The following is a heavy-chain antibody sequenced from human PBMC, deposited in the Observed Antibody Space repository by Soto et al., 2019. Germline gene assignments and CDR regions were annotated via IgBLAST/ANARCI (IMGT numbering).Heavy chain of an antibody. CDR3: AKRIAAAGTRGYYYYYGMDV. J-gene: IGHJ6*02. Sequence: VQLVESGGGVVQPGRSLRLSCAASGFTFSSYAMHWVRQAPGKGLEWVSAISGSGGSTYYADSVKGRFTISRDNSKNTLYLQMNSLRAEDTAVYYCAKRIAAAGTRGYYYYYGMDVWGQGTTVTVSS. V-gene: IGHV3-23*04. CDR2: ISGSGGST. CDR1: GFTFSSYA. D-gene: IGHD6-13*01.